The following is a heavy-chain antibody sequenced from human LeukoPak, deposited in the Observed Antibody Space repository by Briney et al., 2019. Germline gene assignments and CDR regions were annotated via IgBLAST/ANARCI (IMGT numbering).Heavy chain of an antibody. CDR2: IFPSGIS. CDR1: RVSMSGFY. V-gene: IGHV4-4*07. J-gene: IGHJ4*02. CDR3: ARGSQSLDY. Sequence: PSETLSLTCTVSRVSMSGFYWSWIRQPAGRGLEWIGGIFPSGISDFNPSLQCRVTMSIDTPKNQFPLRLSSVSAADTAIYYCARGSQSLDYWGQGTLVIASS. D-gene: IGHD4-11*01.